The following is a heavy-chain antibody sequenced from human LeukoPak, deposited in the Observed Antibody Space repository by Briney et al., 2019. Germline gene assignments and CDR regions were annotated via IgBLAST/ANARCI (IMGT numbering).Heavy chain of an antibody. CDR1: GYTFTGYY. CDR2: INPNSGGT. CDR3: ARDQFGGDFWSGYLDY. J-gene: IGHJ4*02. V-gene: IGHV1-2*02. Sequence: GASVKVSCKASGYTFTGYYMHWVRQAPGQGLEWMGWINPNSGGTNYAQKFQGRVTMTRDTSISTAYMELSRLRSEDTAVYYCARDQFGGDFWSGYLDYWGQGTLVTVSS. D-gene: IGHD3-3*01.